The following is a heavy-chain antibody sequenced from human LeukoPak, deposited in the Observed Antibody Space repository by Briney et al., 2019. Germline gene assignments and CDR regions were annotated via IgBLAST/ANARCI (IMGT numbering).Heavy chain of an antibody. V-gene: IGHV3-66*01. J-gene: IGHJ2*01. CDR3: ARAAYSSTWYSRYFDL. D-gene: IGHD6-13*01. CDR2: IYSGGST. Sequence: GGSLRLSCAASGFTVSSNYMSWVRQAPGKGLEWVSVIYSGGSTYYADSVKGRFTISRENAKNSLYLQMNSLRAGDTAVYYCARAAYSSTWYSRYFDLWGRGTLVTVSS. CDR1: GFTVSSNY.